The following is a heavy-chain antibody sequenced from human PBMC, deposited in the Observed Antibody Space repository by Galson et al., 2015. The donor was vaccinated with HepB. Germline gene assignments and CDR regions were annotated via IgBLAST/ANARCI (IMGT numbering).Heavy chain of an antibody. Sequence: SLRLSCAASGFTFSSYGMHWVRQAPGKGLEWVAVIWYDGSNKYYADSVKGRFTISRDNSKNTLYLQMNSLRAEDTAVYYCARDPPNWNYEGDAFDIWGQGTMVTVSS. CDR1: GFTFSSYG. V-gene: IGHV3-33*01. D-gene: IGHD1-7*01. J-gene: IGHJ3*02. CDR3: ARDPPNWNYEGDAFDI. CDR2: IWYDGSNK.